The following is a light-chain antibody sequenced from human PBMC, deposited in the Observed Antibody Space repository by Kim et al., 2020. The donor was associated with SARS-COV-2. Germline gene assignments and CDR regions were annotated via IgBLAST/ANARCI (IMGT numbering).Light chain of an antibody. CDR1: SIGSKS. J-gene: IGLJ1*01. CDR2: RDT. CDR3: QVWDSTAYV. Sequence: VALGQTARITCGGNSIGSKSVHWYQQKPGQAPVLVIYRDTNRPSGIPERFSGSNSGNTATLTISGAQAGDEADYYCQVWDSTAYVFGTGTKVTVL. V-gene: IGLV3-9*01.